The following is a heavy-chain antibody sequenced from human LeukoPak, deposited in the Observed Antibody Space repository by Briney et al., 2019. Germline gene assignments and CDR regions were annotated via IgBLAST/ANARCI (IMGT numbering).Heavy chain of an antibody. V-gene: IGHV4-4*09. CDR1: GGSISSYY. CDR2: IYTSGST. D-gene: IGHD3-10*01. Sequence: SETLSLTCTVSGGSISSYYWSWIRQPPGKGLEWIGYIYTSGSTTYNPSLKSRVSISADTSKNQISLKLSSVTAADTAVYYCARPRGYPSPSDSFDIWGQGTMVTVSS. J-gene: IGHJ3*02. CDR3: ARPRGYPSPSDSFDI.